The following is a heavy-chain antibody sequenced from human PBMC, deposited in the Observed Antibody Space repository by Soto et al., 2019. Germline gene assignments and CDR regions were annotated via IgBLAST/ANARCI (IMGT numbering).Heavy chain of an antibody. V-gene: IGHV4-31*03. CDR2: IYYSGST. CDR3: ARVIYDSTSFDY. J-gene: IGHJ4*02. D-gene: IGHD3-22*01. Sequence: SETLSLTCTVSGGSISSGGYYWSWIRQHPGEGLEWIGYIYYSGSTYYNPSLKSRVTISVDTSKNQFSLKLSSVTAADTAVYYCARVIYDSTSFDYWGQGTLVTVSS. CDR1: GGSISSGGYY.